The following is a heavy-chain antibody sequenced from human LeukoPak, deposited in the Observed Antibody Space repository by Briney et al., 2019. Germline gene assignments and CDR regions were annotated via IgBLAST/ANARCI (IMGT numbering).Heavy chain of an antibody. CDR1: GFTFSSYG. Sequence: GGSLRLSCAASGFTFSSYGMHWVRQAPGKGLEWVAFIRYDGSNKYYADSVKGRFTISRDNSKNTLYLQMHSLRAEDTAVYYCAPQNTIAVAGGGQGTLVTVSS. J-gene: IGHJ4*02. D-gene: IGHD6-19*01. V-gene: IGHV3-30*02. CDR2: IRYDGSNK. CDR3: APQNTIAVAG.